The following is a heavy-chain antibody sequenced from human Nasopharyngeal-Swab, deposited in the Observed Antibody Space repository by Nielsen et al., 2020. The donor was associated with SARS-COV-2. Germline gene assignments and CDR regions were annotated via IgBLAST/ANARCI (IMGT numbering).Heavy chain of an antibody. V-gene: IGHV3-74*01. CDR1: GYTFSSYW. CDR3: ARESVVTGTDDAPDL. Sequence: GESLKISCAASGYTFSSYWMHWVRQAPGKGLVWVSRINSDGSSTSHADSVKGRFTISRDNAKNTLYLQMNSLRAEDTAVYYCARESVVTGTDDAPDLWGRGTMVTVSS. CDR2: INSDGSST. D-gene: IGHD2-21*02. J-gene: IGHJ3*01.